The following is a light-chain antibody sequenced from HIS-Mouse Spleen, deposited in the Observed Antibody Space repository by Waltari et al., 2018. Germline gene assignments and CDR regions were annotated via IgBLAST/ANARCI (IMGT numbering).Light chain of an antibody. Sequence: QSALTQPASVSGSPGQSITTSCTGTSSDVGSYNLVSWYQQHPGKAPKLMIYEGSKRPSGVSNRFSGSKSGNTASLTISGLQAEDEADYYCCSYAGSGWVFGGGTKLTVL. V-gene: IGLV2-23*01. CDR3: CSYAGSGWV. CDR2: EGS. CDR1: SSDVGSYNL. J-gene: IGLJ3*02.